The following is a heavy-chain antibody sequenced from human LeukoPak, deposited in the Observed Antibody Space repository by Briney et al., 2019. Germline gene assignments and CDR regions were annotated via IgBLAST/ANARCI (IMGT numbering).Heavy chain of an antibody. Sequence: ASVKVSCKASGYTFTSYGISWVRQAPGQGLEWMGWISAYNGNTNYAQKLQGRVTMTTDTSTSTAYMELSSLRSEDTAVYYCAREGSGYYYYYGMDVWGQGTTVTVSS. CDR1: GYTFTSYG. J-gene: IGHJ6*02. CDR2: ISAYNGNT. V-gene: IGHV1-18*01. CDR3: AREGSGYYYYYGMDV. D-gene: IGHD3-10*01.